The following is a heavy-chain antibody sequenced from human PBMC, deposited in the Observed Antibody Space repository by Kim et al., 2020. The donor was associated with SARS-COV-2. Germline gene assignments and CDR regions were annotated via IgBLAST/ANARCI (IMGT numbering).Heavy chain of an antibody. CDR2: ITNSGDST. V-gene: IGHV3-23*01. J-gene: IGHJ4*02. Sequence: GGSLRLSCAASGFTFSSYTMTWVRQAPGKGLEWVSAITNSGDSTYYADFVKGRFTISRNNSENTLYLQMNSLRAEETSVYYCAKDGPTGASSDYWSQGTLVTVT. CDR1: GFTFSSYT. CDR3: AKDGPTGASSDY. D-gene: IGHD1-26*01.